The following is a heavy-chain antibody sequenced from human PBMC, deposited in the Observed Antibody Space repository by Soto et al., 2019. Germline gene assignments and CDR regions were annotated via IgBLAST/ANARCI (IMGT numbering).Heavy chain of an antibody. D-gene: IGHD3-16*02. J-gene: IGHJ4*02. V-gene: IGHV4-4*07. Sequence: SESLSLSCTVPVGSLSNYYWSWIRQPAGKGLEWIGRIFPSGSTNYNPSLKSRVTMSVDTSKNQFSLAFSSVTAADTAVYYCARGSLAIDYWGQGTQVTVSS. CDR3: ARGSLAIDY. CDR1: VGSLSNYY. CDR2: IFPSGST.